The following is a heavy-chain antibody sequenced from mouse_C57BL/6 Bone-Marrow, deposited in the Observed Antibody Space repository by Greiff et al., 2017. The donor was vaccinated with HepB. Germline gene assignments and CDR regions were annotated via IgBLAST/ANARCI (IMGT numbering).Heavy chain of an antibody. D-gene: IGHD3-3*01. J-gene: IGHJ2*01. CDR2: IDPETGGT. CDR1: GYTFTDYE. Sequence: QVQLQQSGAELVRPGASVTLSCKASGYTFTDYEMHWVKQRPVHGLEWIGAIDPETGGTAYNQKFKGKAILTADKSSSTAYMELRSLTSEDSAVYDCTREGWGDFDYDGQGTALTVTS. V-gene: IGHV1-15*01. CDR3: TREGWGDFDY.